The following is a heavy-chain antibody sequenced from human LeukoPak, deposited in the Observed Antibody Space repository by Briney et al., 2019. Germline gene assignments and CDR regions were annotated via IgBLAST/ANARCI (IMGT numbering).Heavy chain of an antibody. CDR2: IYTSGST. J-gene: IGHJ3*02. D-gene: IGHD6-13*01. V-gene: IGHV4-4*07. Sequence: SETLSLTCTVSGDSISNYYWSWIRQPAGKGLEWIGRIYTSGSTNYNPSLKSRVTISVDTSKNQFSLKLSSVTAADTAVYYCARDSSRWRNNAFDIWGQGTMVTVSS. CDR1: GDSISNYY. CDR3: ARDSSRWRNNAFDI.